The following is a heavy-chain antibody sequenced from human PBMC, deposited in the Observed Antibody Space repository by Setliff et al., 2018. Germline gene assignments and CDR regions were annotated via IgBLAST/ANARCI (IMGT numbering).Heavy chain of an antibody. Sequence: SETLSLTCTVSGDSISSRTYYWSWIRQPAGKGLEWIGHIYTSWSTNYNPSLKGRATLSIDASKKQFSLKLTSVTAADTAVYYCARMSGFLYMDVWGKGTPVTVSS. CDR2: IYTSWST. J-gene: IGHJ6*03. V-gene: IGHV4-61*09. CDR3: ARMSGFLYMDV. D-gene: IGHD3-3*01. CDR1: GDSISSRTYY.